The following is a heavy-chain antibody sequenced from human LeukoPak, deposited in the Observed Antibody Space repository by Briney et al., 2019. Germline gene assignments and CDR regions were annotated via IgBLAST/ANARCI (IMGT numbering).Heavy chain of an antibody. CDR2: IYHSGSP. D-gene: IGHD1-1*01. Sequence: PSESLSLTCAVSVGSISSNNWWGWVRQPPGKGLEGIEEIYHSGSPNYNPSLKSRVTISVDKSRNHFSLNLSSVTAADTAVYYCARVNINNWHSCDYWGQGTLVTVSS. V-gene: IGHV4-4*02. J-gene: IGHJ4*02. CDR3: ARVNINNWHSCDY. CDR1: VGSISSNNW.